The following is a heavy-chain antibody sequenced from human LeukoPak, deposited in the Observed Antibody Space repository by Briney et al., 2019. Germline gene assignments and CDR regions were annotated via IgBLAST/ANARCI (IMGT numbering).Heavy chain of an antibody. CDR1: GFTFGVYA. D-gene: IGHD3/OR15-3a*01. Sequence: PGGSLRLSCAASGFTFGVYAMHWVRQAPGKGLVWVSRIKSDGSNYYADSVKGRFTISRDNAKNTLYLQMNSLRAEDTAVYYCARGAWTAYYFDYWGQGTLVTVSS. CDR2: IKSDGSNY. J-gene: IGHJ4*02. V-gene: IGHV3-74*01. CDR3: ARGAWTAYYFDY.